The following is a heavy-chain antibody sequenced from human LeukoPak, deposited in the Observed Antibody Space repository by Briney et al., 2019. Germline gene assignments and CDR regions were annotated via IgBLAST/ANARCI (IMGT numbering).Heavy chain of an antibody. CDR1: GYTFTGYY. J-gene: IGHJ4*02. D-gene: IGHD5-24*01. CDR2: INPNSGGT. V-gene: IGHV1-2*02. CDR3: ASEGRDGYNPLDY. Sequence: ASVKVSWKASGYTFTGYYMHWVRQAPGQGLEWMGWINPNSGGTNYAQKFQGRVTMTRDTSISTAYMELSRLRSDDTAAYYCASEGRDGYNPLDYWGQGTLVAVSS.